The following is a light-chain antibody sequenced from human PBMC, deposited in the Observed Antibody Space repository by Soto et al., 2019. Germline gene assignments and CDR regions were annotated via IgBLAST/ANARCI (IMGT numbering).Light chain of an antibody. V-gene: IGKV3-20*01. CDR1: QSVSSNY. CDR2: GAS. J-gene: IGKJ1*01. Sequence: EFVWTQSPGTRSLSPGERATLSCRASQSVSSNYLAWYQQKPGQAPGLLIHGASNRATGIPDRFSGSGSGTDFTLTISRLEPEAFAVYYCHQYGTSPSTLGQGTKVDIK. CDR3: HQYGTSPST.